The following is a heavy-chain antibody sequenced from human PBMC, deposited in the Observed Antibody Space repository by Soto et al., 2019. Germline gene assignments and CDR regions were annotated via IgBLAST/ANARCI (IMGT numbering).Heavy chain of an antibody. V-gene: IGHV3-13*01. D-gene: IGHD4-17*01. J-gene: IGHJ6*02. CDR1: GFTFSNYD. CDR3: GRDGGGNYGGFYYHGMDV. Sequence: EVHLVESGGGLVQPGGSLRLSCAASGFTFSNYDMHWVRQTAGKGLEWVSAIGTAGDTYYPDSVKGRFTVSRENAKNSLYLQMNSLRAGDTAVYYCGRDGGGNYGGFYYHGMDVWGQGTTVTVSS. CDR2: IGTAGDT.